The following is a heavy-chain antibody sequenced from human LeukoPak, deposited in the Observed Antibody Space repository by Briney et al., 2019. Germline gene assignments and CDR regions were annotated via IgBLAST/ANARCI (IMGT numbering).Heavy chain of an antibody. J-gene: IGHJ5*02. CDR2: IYTSGST. D-gene: IGHD4-11*01. Sequence: SETLSLTCTVSGGSISSYYWSWIRQPAGEGLEWIGRIYTSGSTNYNPSLKSRVTMSVDTSKNQFSLKLSSVTAADTAVYYCARDHRDTALDYRIDPWGQGTLVTVSS. V-gene: IGHV4-4*07. CDR1: GGSISSYY. CDR3: ARDHRDTALDYRIDP.